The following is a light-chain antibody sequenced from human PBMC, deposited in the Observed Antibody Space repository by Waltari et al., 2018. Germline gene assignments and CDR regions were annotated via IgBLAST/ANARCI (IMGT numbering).Light chain of an antibody. CDR2: SIS. CDR3: QQYGNAPIT. CDR1: HNVNNNY. J-gene: IGKJ5*01. V-gene: IGKV3-20*01. Sequence: EVVLTQSPGTLSSSPGETVPLSCRASHNVNNNYLAWYQQRPGQSPRLLMYSISNRAPGIPDRFWGSGSGTDFTLTISRLEPEDFAVYYCQQYGNAPITFGQGTR.